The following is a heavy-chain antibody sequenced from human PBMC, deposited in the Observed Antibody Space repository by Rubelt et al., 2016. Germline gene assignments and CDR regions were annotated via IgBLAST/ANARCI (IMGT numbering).Heavy chain of an antibody. CDR3: ARASSGSPRFGFDY. D-gene: IGHD6-25*01. CDR2: IHTSGST. Sequence: VQLQESGPGLVKPSETLSLTCTVSGASMNSHYWNWIRQPAGKGLEWIGRIHTSGSTSYNPSLKSRVTISIDTSKTQFSLKLSSVTAADTAVYYCARASSGSPRFGFDYWGQGTLVTVSS. CDR1: GASMNSHY. V-gene: IGHV4-4*07. J-gene: IGHJ4*02.